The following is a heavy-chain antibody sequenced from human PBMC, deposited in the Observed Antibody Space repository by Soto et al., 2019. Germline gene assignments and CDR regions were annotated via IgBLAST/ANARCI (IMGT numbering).Heavy chain of an antibody. D-gene: IGHD1-26*01. J-gene: IGHJ6*02. CDR3: ARDGTYSSSLSQYSGMDV. CDR2: IVPMLGTP. CDR1: GGTFDNFI. V-gene: IGHV1-69*01. Sequence: QVQLVQSGAEVKEPGSSVRVSCKASGGTFDNFIMNWVRQTPGQGLEWMGGIVPMLGTPTYAEKFKGRVTISATGSTRTMYMEVPSLRSEDTAIYYCARDGTYSSSLSQYSGMDVWGQGTTVTVSS.